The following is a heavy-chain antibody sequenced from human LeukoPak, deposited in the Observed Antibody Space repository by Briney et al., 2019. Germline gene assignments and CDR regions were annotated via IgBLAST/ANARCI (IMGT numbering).Heavy chain of an antibody. V-gene: IGHV3-7*03. Sequence: GGSLRLSCAASGFTFSSYSMNWVRQAPGKGLEWVANINQDGSVIYYVDSVRGRFTISRDNSKNSVYLQMNSLRVEDTAVYYCASGDNDWSLGGQGTLVTVSS. CDR1: GFTFSSYS. J-gene: IGHJ4*02. CDR2: INQDGSVI. CDR3: ASGDNDWSL. D-gene: IGHD3-9*01.